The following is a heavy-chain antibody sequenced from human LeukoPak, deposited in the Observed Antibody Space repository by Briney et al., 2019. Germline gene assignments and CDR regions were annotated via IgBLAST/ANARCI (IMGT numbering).Heavy chain of an antibody. CDR1: GFTFSSYW. CDR2: IKQDGSEK. V-gene: IGHV3-7*04. J-gene: IGHJ4*02. CDR3: AGASGGERY. Sequence: GGSLRLSCTVSGFTFSSYWMSWVRQAPGKGLEWVANIKQDGSEKFYVDSVKGRFTVSRDNAKNSLYLQMNNLRAEDTAVYYYAGASGGERYWGQGTLVTVSS. D-gene: IGHD3-10*01.